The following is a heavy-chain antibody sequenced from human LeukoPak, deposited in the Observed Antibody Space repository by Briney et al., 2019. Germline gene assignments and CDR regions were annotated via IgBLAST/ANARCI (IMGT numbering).Heavy chain of an antibody. D-gene: IGHD3-10*01. Sequence: PSETLSLTCAVYGGSFSGYYWSWIRQPPGKGLEWIGYIYYSGSTNYNPSLKSRVTISVDTSKNQFSLKLSSVTAADTAVYYCARGEYYYGSGSWGQGTLVTVSS. CDR2: IYYSGST. V-gene: IGHV4-59*01. CDR1: GGSFSGYY. CDR3: ARGEYYYGSGS. J-gene: IGHJ4*02.